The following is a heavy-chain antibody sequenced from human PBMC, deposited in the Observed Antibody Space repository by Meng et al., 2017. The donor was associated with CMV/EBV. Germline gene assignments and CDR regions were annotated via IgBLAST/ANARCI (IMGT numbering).Heavy chain of an antibody. V-gene: IGHV3-30*02. Sequence: GASLKISCAASGFTFSSYGMHWVRQAPGKGLEWVAFILYDGSNKYYADSVKGRFTITRDNSKNTLYLQMNSLRAEDTAVYYCAKDIGSRAAPGRLDFDYWGQGTLVTVSS. CDR1: GFTFSSYG. D-gene: IGHD2-15*01. CDR2: ILYDGSNK. J-gene: IGHJ4*02. CDR3: AKDIGSRAAPGRLDFDY.